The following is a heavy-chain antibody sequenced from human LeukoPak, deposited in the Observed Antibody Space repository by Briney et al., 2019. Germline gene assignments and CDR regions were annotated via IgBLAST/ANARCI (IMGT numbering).Heavy chain of an antibody. CDR1: GFTFSSHW. J-gene: IGHJ4*02. CDR2: INQDGSEK. V-gene: IGHV3-7*01. D-gene: IGHD6-13*01. CDR3: ARDGVAAGIYFDY. Sequence: GGSLRLSCAVSGFTFSSHWMSWVRQAPGKGLEWVANINQDGSEKHYVDSVKGRFTISRDNAKNSLCLQMNSLRVEDTAVYYCARDGVAAGIYFDYWGQGTLVTVSS.